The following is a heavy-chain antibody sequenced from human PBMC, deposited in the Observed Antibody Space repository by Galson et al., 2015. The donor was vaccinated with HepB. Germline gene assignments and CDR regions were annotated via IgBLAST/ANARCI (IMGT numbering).Heavy chain of an antibody. CDR1: GFTFSNSA. Sequence: SLRLSCAASGFTFSNSAMSWVRQGPGEGLDWVSAVSGTDGGTYSADSVKGRFIISRYNSKNTLYLEMNSLRVDDTAVYSCAKDPWGYNSGWTGTFDIWGQGTLVTVSS. D-gene: IGHD6-19*01. CDR3: AKDPWGYNSGWTGTFDI. V-gene: IGHV3-23*01. J-gene: IGHJ3*02. CDR2: VSGTDGGT.